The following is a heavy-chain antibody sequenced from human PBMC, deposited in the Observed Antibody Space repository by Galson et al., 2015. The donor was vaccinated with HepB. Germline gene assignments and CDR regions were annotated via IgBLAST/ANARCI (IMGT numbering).Heavy chain of an antibody. Sequence: SLRLSCAASGFTFSDYYITWIRQAPGKGLGWLSSISSSGATIKYADSVKGRFTISRDNAKDSLYLQMNSLRDEDTAVYYCAKVGLTYALDIWGHGTMVTVSS. D-gene: IGHD3/OR15-3a*01. CDR2: ISSSGATI. J-gene: IGHJ3*02. CDR1: GFTFSDYY. CDR3: AKVGLTYALDI. V-gene: IGHV3-11*01.